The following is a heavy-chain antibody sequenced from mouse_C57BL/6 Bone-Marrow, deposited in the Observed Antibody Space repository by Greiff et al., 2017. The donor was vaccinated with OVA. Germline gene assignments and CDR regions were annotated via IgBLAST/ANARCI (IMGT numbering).Heavy chain of an antibody. J-gene: IGHJ1*03. D-gene: IGHD2-4*01. CDR3: ARDDDYDSYFDV. CDR1: GYAFSSSW. Sequence: QVQLKESGPELVKPGASVKISCKASGYAFSSSWMNWVKQRPGKGLEWFGRIYPGDGDTNYNGKFKGKATLTADKSSSTAYMQLSSLTSEDSAVYFCARDDDYDSYFDVWGTGTTVTVSS. V-gene: IGHV1-82*01. CDR2: IYPGDGDT.